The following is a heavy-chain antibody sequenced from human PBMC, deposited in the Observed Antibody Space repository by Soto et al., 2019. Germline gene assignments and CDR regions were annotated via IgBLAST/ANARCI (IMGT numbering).Heavy chain of an antibody. CDR1: GGSISSGDYY. CDR2: IYYSGST. V-gene: IGHV4-31*03. J-gene: IGHJ3*02. D-gene: IGHD1-26*01. CDR3: ARRYSYGPDAFDI. Sequence: QVQLQESGPGLVKPSKTLSLTCTVSGGSISSGDYYWSWIRQHPGKGLEWIGYIYYSGSTYYNPSLKSRVTISVDTSKNQFSLKLSSVTAADTAVYYCARRYSYGPDAFDIWGQGTMVTVSS.